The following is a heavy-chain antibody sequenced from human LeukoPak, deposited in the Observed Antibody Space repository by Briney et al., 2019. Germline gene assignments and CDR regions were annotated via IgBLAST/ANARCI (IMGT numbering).Heavy chain of an antibody. CDR2: ISHIGRT. D-gene: IGHD1-26*01. Sequence: SETLSLTCGVYGESFSDYYWNWIRQLPGKGLEWIGEISHIGRTTYNPSLKSRVTISVDTSKNHFSLSLQSVTAADTAVYYCAGVGPTDLDCWGQGTLVTVSS. V-gene: IGHV4-34*01. CDR3: AGVGPTDLDC. CDR1: GESFSDYY. J-gene: IGHJ4*02.